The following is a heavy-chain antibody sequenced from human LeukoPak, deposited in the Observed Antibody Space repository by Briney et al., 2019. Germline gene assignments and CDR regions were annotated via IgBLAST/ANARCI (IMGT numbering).Heavy chain of an antibody. Sequence: ASVKVSCRASGYTFASFGITWVRQAPGQGLEWMGWINTHNGDTNYAQKLQGRVTMTTDTSTSTAYMELRSLRSDDTAVYYCARDGYRLSGYFYYMDVWGKGTTVTVSS. D-gene: IGHD2-2*03. V-gene: IGHV1-18*01. CDR1: GYTFASFG. J-gene: IGHJ6*03. CDR2: INTHNGDT. CDR3: ARDGYRLSGYFYYMDV.